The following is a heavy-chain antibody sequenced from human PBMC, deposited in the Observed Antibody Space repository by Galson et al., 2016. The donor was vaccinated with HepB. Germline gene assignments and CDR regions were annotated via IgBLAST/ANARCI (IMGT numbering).Heavy chain of an antibody. J-gene: IGHJ5*02. CDR3: ARADGYYDILTGPPHGWFDP. CDR2: INPSGGSA. Sequence: SVKVSCKASGYTFTSYYMRWVRQAPGQGLEWMGIINPSGGSASYAQKFQGRVTMTRDTSTSTVYMELSSLRSEDTAVYYCARADGYYDILTGPPHGWFDPWGQGTLVTVSS. V-gene: IGHV1-46*01. CDR1: GYTFTSYY. D-gene: IGHD3-9*01.